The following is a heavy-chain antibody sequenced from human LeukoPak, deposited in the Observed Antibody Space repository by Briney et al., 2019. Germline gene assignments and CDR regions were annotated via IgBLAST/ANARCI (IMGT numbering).Heavy chain of an antibody. CDR1: GGSISSYY. CDR3: ARALRSRRMVRGVSITDFDY. D-gene: IGHD3-10*01. CDR2: IYYSGST. Sequence: SETLSLTCTVSGGSISSYYWSWIRQPPGKGLEWIGYIYYSGSTNYNPSLKSRVTISVDTSKNQFSLKLSSVTAADTAVYYCARALRSRRMVRGVSITDFDYWGQGTLVTASS. J-gene: IGHJ4*02. V-gene: IGHV4-59*01.